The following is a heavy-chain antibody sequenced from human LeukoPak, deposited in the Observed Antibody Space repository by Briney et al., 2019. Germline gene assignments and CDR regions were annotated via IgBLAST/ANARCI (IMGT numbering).Heavy chain of an antibody. CDR3: AREGIRDAYYYYMDV. CDR1: GGTFSSYA. Sequence: GASVKVSCKASGGTFSSYAISWVRQAPGQGLEWMGGIIPIFGTANYAQKFQGRVTITADKSTSTAYMELSSLRSEDTAVYYCAREGIRDAYYYYMDVWGKGTTVTVSS. V-gene: IGHV1-69*06. D-gene: IGHD6-13*01. CDR2: IIPIFGTA. J-gene: IGHJ6*03.